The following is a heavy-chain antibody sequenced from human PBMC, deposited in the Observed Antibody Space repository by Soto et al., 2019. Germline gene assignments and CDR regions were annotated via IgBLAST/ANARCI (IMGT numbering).Heavy chain of an antibody. V-gene: IGHV3-23*01. CDR3: AKDRGAGGRFSGIAVAGIPS. Sequence: EVQLLESGGGLVQPGGSLRLSCAASGFTFSSYAMSWVRQTPGKGLEWVSGISGGGGNTYYADSVKGRFTISRDNSRNTLYLQMNSLRAADTAIYYCAKDRGAGGRFSGIAVAGIPSWGQGTLVTVSS. CDR2: ISGGGGNT. CDR1: GFTFSSYA. D-gene: IGHD6-19*01. J-gene: IGHJ5*02.